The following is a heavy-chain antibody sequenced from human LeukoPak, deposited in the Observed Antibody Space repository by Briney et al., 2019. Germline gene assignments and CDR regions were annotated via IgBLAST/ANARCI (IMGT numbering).Heavy chain of an antibody. D-gene: IGHD6-13*01. Sequence: SETLSLTCTVSGGSISSGGYYWSWIRQPPGKGLEWIGYIYHSGSTYYNPSLKSRVTISVDRSKNQFSLKLSSVTAADTAVYYCAGDHGAGTRYASDIWGQGTMVTVSS. CDR1: GGSISSGGYY. CDR3: AGDHGAGTRYASDI. CDR2: IYHSGST. V-gene: IGHV4-30-2*01. J-gene: IGHJ3*02.